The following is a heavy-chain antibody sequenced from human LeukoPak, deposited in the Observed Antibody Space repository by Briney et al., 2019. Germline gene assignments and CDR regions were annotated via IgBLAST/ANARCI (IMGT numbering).Heavy chain of an antibody. Sequence: SETLPLTCTVSGYSISSGYYWGWIRQPPGKGLEWIGSIYHSGSTYYNPSLKSRVTISVDTSKNQFSLKLRSVTAADTAVYYCARDQRYCTNGVCLTYWYFDLWGRGTLVTVSS. CDR2: IYHSGST. V-gene: IGHV4-38-2*02. D-gene: IGHD2-8*01. CDR1: GYSISSGYY. CDR3: ARDQRYCTNGVCLTYWYFDL. J-gene: IGHJ2*01.